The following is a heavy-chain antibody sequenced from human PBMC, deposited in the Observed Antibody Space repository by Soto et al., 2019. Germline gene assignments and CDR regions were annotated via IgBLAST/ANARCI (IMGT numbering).Heavy chain of an antibody. J-gene: IGHJ4*02. CDR1: GLTFSKTD. Sequence: EVQVSESGGGLVKPGGSLRLPCAAPGLTFSKTDMSWVRQAPGKGLEWVSAITGCGVNTYYADSVKGRFTVSRDNSKNTLFLQMNSLRVEDTAIYYCATHSWDHWGQGTLVTVSS. CDR2: ITGCGVNT. V-gene: IGHV3-23*01. CDR3: ATHSWDH.